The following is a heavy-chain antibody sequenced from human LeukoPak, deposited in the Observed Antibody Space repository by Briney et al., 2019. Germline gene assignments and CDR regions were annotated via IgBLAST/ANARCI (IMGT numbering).Heavy chain of an antibody. Sequence: GASVKVSCKASGGTFSSYAISWVRQAPGQGLEWMGGIIPIFGTANYAQKFQGRVTITADESTSTAYMELSSLRSEDTAVYYCATTPRRDYYDSSGYYPDPTFDYWGQGTLVTVSS. J-gene: IGHJ4*02. V-gene: IGHV1-69*13. CDR1: GGTFSSYA. D-gene: IGHD3-22*01. CDR2: IIPIFGTA. CDR3: ATTPRRDYYDSSGYYPDPTFDY.